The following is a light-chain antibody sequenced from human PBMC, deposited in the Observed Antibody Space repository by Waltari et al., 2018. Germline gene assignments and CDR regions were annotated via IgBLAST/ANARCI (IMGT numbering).Light chain of an antibody. J-gene: IGKJ1*01. CDR3: QQLSDYPRT. CDR2: AAS. Sequence: DIQLTQYPSFLSASVGDRVTITCRASQGINNFLAWYQQRPGKPPKFLLYAASPLQSGVPARFSGSGSGTEFTLTVSSLQPEDFATYYCQQLSDYPRTFGQGTKVEIK. CDR1: QGINNF. V-gene: IGKV1-9*01.